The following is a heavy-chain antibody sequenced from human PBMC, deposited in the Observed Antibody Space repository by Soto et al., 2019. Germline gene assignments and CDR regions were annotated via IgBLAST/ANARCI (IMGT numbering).Heavy chain of an antibody. J-gene: IGHJ4*02. Sequence: AGGSLRLSCAASGFTFSSYGMHWVRQAPGKGLEWVAVISYDGSNKYYADSVKGRFTISRDNSKNTLYLQMNSLRAEDTAVYYCAKDMYSSGWYYFDYWGQGTLVTVSS. D-gene: IGHD6-19*01. CDR3: AKDMYSSGWYYFDY. CDR1: GFTFSSYG. CDR2: ISYDGSNK. V-gene: IGHV3-30*18.